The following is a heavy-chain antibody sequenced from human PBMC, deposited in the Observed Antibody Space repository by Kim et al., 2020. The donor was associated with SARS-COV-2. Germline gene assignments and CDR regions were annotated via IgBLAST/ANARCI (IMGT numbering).Heavy chain of an antibody. CDR1: GGSFSDYY. Sequence: SETLSLTCAVYGGSFSDYYWSWIRQPPGKGLQWVGEISHRGGSNYNPSLKSRVAMSVDTSSNQFSLKLTSVTAADTAVYDCARVRGTSASCYVLFDSWG. V-gene: IGHV4-34*01. CDR2: ISHRGGS. D-gene: IGHD2-2*01. J-gene: IGHJ4*01. CDR3: ARVRGTSASCYVLFDS.